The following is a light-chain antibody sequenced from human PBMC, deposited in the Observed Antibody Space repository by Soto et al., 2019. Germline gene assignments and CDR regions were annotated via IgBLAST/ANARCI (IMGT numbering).Light chain of an antibody. V-gene: IGKV3-11*01. CDR3: QQRTNWPPIT. CDR1: HTVSSS. J-gene: IGKJ5*01. Sequence: EIVLTQSPATLSLSPGERATLSCRASHTVSSSLAWYQHKPGQAPRLLIYDASNRATGIPARFSGSGSETDFTLTISSREPEDFGVYYCQQRTNWPPITFGQGTRLEIK. CDR2: DAS.